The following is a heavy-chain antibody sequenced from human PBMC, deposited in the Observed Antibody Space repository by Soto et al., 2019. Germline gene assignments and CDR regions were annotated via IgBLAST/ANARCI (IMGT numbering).Heavy chain of an antibody. CDR1: GYTFTSYA. D-gene: IGHD2-15*01. CDR3: AREPDIVVVVAATGPLDY. CDR2: INAGNGNT. V-gene: IGHV1-3*01. Sequence: EASVKVSCKASGYTFTSYAMHWVRQAPGQRLEWMGWINAGNGNTKYSQKFQGRVTITRDTSASTAYMELSSLRSEDTAVYYCAREPDIVVVVAATGPLDYWGQGTLVTVSS. J-gene: IGHJ4*02.